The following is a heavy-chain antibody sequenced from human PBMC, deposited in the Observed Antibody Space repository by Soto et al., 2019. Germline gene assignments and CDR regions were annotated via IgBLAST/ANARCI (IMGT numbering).Heavy chain of an antibody. V-gene: IGHV3-23*01. CDR2: VQSNHVT. CDR1: GFTFSDYA. Sequence: GGSLRLSCQASGFTFSDYAMSWVRQAPGKGLEWVALVQSNHVTYYADSVNGRFTVPRDNSQNTVFLQQDRLRAEATAVYYCAKWLRSGSYYCDFWGQGTTITVSS. D-gene: IGHD6-19*01. J-gene: IGHJ4*02. CDR3: AKWLRSGSYYCDF.